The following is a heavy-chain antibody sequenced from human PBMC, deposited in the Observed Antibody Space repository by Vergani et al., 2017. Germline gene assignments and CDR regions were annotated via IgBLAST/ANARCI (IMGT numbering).Heavy chain of an antibody. V-gene: IGHV1-2*02. CDR1: GYTFTGYY. J-gene: IGHJ5*02. CDR3: ASIGGSGSYNWFDP. D-gene: IGHD3-10*01. CDR2: INPNSGGT. Sequence: QVQLVQSGAEVKKPGASVKVSCKASGYTFTGYYMHWVRQAPGQGLEWMGWINPNSGGTNYAQKVQGRVTMTRDTSISTAYLELSRLRSDDTAVYYCASIGGSGSYNWFDPWGQGTLVTVSS.